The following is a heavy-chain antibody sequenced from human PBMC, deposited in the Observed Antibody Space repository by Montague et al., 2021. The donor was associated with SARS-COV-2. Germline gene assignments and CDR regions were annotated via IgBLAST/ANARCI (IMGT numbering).Heavy chain of an antibody. D-gene: IGHD3-22*01. Sequence: SETLSLTCTVSGGSISGYYWSWIRQPPGKGLEWIGYIYYSGSTNYNPSLKSRVTISVDTSKNQFSLKLSSVTAADTAVYYCARHFYDSSGYYSEAYFDYWGQGTLVTVSS. V-gene: IGHV4-59*08. J-gene: IGHJ4*02. CDR1: GGSISGYY. CDR3: ARHFYDSSGYYSEAYFDY. CDR2: IYYSGST.